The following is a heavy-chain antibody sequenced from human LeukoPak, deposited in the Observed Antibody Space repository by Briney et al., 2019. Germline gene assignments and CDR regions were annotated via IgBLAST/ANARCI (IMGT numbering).Heavy chain of an antibody. CDR3: ARLKDAYNSLSPFDY. Sequence: SETLSLTCTVSGGSISSSTYYWGWIRQPAGKGLEWIGTMYYSGSTYYNSSLKSRVTIFVDTSKNQYSLKLISVTAADTAVYYCARLKDAYNSLSPFDYWGQGTLVTVSS. D-gene: IGHD5-24*01. CDR2: MYYSGST. J-gene: IGHJ4*02. CDR1: GGSISSSTYY. V-gene: IGHV4-39*01.